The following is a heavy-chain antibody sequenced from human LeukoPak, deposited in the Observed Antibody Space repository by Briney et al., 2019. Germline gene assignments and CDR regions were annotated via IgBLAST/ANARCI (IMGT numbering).Heavy chain of an antibody. CDR2: IKQDGSEK. D-gene: IGHD6-13*01. CDR3: AKDEAAAGVDFDY. Sequence: GGSLRLSCAASGFTFSSYWMSWVRRAPGKGLEWVANIKQDGSEKYYVDSVKGRFTISRDNSKNTLYLQINSLRAEDTAVYYCAKDEAAAGVDFDYWGQGTLVTVSS. V-gene: IGHV3-7*01. CDR1: GFTFSSYW. J-gene: IGHJ4*02.